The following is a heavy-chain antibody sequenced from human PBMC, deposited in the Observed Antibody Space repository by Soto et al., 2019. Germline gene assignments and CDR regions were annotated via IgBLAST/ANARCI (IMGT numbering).Heavy chain of an antibody. J-gene: IGHJ4*02. CDR3: AKTPGYYYDSTGYHFDY. Sequence: EVQLLESGGGLVQPGGSLRLSCAASEFTFSNYAMSWVRQAPGKGLEWVSAISYGGGTTYYADSVKGRFSISRDNSKNTLYLKMNSLRAVDTAVYYCAKTPGYYYDSTGYHFDYGGQGTLFTVS. D-gene: IGHD3-22*01. CDR2: ISYGGGTT. CDR1: EFTFSNYA. V-gene: IGHV3-23*01.